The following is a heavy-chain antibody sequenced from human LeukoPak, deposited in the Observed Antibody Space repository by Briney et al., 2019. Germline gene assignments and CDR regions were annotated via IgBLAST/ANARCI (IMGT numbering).Heavy chain of an antibody. V-gene: IGHV1-18*01. J-gene: IGHJ3*02. CDR1: GYTFTSYG. CDR3: ARDSGYSSGWSPDGAFDI. CDR2: ISAYNGNT. D-gene: IGHD6-19*01. Sequence: ASVKVSCKASGYTFTSYGISWVRQAPGQGLEWMGWISAYNGNTNYAQKLQGRVTMTTDTSTSTAYMELRSLRSDDTAVYYCARDSGYSSGWSPDGAFDIWGQGTMVTVSS.